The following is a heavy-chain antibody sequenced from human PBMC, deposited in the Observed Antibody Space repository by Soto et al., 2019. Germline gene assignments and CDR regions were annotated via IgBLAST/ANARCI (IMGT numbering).Heavy chain of an antibody. D-gene: IGHD3-3*01. J-gene: IGHJ4*02. Sequence: KPSETLSLTCTVSGGSISSYYWSWIRQPAGKGLEWIGRIYTSGSTNYNPSLKSRVTMSVDTSKNQFSLKLSSVTAADTAVYYCAGSITIFGVVTNPFDYWGQGTLVTVSS. V-gene: IGHV4-4*07. CDR2: IYTSGST. CDR3: AGSITIFGVVTNPFDY. CDR1: GGSISSYY.